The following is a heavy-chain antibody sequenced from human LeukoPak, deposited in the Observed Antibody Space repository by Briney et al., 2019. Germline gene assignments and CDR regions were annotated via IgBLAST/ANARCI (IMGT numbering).Heavy chain of an antibody. CDR3: ARSQSAVTSYFDY. CDR1: GFTFSSYW. V-gene: IGHV3-7*01. D-gene: IGHD4-17*01. Sequence: PGGSLRLSRAASGFTFSSYWMNWVRQAPGKGLEWVANIKQDGSEKYYVDSVKGRFTISRDNAKNSLYLQMNSLRAEDTAVYYCARSQSAVTSYFDYWGQGPLVTVS. J-gene: IGHJ4*02. CDR2: IKQDGSEK.